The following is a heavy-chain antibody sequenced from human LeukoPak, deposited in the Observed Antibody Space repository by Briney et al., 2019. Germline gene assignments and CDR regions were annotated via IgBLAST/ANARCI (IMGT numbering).Heavy chain of an antibody. V-gene: IGHV1-46*01. CDR3: ARSREYYYGSDTPPEIDY. D-gene: IGHD3-10*01. CDR2: INPSGGST. CDR1: EYTFTNYY. J-gene: IGHJ4*02. Sequence: GASVKVSCKASEYTFTNYYMHWVRQAPGQGLEWMGIINPSGGSTSYAQKFQGRVTITADKSTSTAYMELSSLRSEDTAVYYCARSREYYYGSDTPPEIDYWGQGTLVTVSS.